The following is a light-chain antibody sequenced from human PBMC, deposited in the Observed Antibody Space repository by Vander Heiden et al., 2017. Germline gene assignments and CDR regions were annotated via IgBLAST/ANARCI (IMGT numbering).Light chain of an antibody. V-gene: IGKV3-15*01. CDR3: QQYNNWPPYT. CDR2: GAS. CDR1: QSVSDN. J-gene: IGKJ2*01. Sequence: EIVMTQSPATVSVSPGERATLSCRASQSVSDNLAWYQQKPGQAPRLLIYGASVRATDIPARFSGSGSGTEFTLTISSLQSEDFAVYYCQQYNNWPPYTFGQGTKLEFK.